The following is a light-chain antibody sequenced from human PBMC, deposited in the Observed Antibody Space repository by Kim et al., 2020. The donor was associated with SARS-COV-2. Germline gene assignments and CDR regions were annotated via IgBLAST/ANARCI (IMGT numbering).Light chain of an antibody. CDR1: QSISSW. J-gene: IGKJ5*01. CDR3: QQCNTYPIT. CDR2: KAS. Sequence: DIQMTQSPSTLSASVGDRVTITCRASQSISSWVAWYQQKPGKAPKLLIYKASSLESGVPSRFSGSGSGTEFTLTISSLQPDDFATYYCQQCNTYPITFGQGTRLEIK. V-gene: IGKV1-5*03.